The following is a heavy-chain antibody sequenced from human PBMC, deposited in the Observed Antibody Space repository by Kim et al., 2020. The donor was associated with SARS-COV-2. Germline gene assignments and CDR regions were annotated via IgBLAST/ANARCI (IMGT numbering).Heavy chain of an antibody. V-gene: IGHV5-51*06. CDR1: GYTFSEYW. J-gene: IGHJ5*02. D-gene: IGHD3-10*01. Sequence: GESLKISCKGSGYTFSEYWIGWVRQMPGKGLEWMGLIYPGDAETRYTPSFQGRISISADKSTSTAYLEWNSLKASDTALYYCARGLMIRRLSGGVINRFDPWGEGTRVIVSS. CDR3: ARGLMIRRLSGGVINRFDP. CDR2: IYPGDAET.